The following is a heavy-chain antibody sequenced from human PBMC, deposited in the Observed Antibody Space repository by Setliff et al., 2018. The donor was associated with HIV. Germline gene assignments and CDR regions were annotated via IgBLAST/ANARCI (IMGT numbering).Heavy chain of an antibody. CDR3: AKELAASGLGYFDS. V-gene: IGHV3-33*06. CDR1: GFTFNSYG. CDR2: MWFDGSDK. D-gene: IGHD3-22*01. Sequence: RLSCAASGFTFNSYGMHWVRHAPGKGLEWVAVMWFDGSDKHYADSVKGRFTISRDNFKNTLYLEMNDLRAEDTAVYYCAKELAASGLGYFDSWGRGILVTVS. J-gene: IGHJ4*02.